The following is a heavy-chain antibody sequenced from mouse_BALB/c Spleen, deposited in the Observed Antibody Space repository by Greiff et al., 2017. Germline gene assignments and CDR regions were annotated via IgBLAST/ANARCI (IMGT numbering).Heavy chain of an antibody. Sequence: EVQGVESGPELVKPGASVKMSCKASGYTFTSYVMHWVKQKPGQGLEWIGYINPYNDGTKYNEKFKGKATLTSDKSSSTAYMELSSLTSEDSAVYYCVYGTSYWYFDVWGAGTTVTVSS. CDR1: GYTFTSYV. J-gene: IGHJ1*01. CDR2: INPYNDGT. V-gene: IGHV1-14*01. CDR3: VYGTSYWYFDV. D-gene: IGHD1-2*01.